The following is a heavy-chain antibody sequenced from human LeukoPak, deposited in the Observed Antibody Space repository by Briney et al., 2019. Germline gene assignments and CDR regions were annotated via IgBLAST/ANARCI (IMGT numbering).Heavy chain of an antibody. V-gene: IGHV4-59*01. CDR2: IYYRGST. D-gene: IGHD1-26*01. CDR3: ARDSGSYPNPLYYFDY. J-gene: IGHJ4*02. CDR1: GGSISSYY. Sequence: SQTLSLTCVVSGGSISSYYWSWIRQPPGKGLGWIGYIYYRGSTHYNPSLKSRVTISEDTSKNQFSLKLSSVTAADTAVYYCARDSGSYPNPLYYFDYWGQGTLVTVSS.